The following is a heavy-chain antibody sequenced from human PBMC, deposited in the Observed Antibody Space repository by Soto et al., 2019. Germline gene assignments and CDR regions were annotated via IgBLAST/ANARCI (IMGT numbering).Heavy chain of an antibody. J-gene: IGHJ4*02. CDR3: AKARCSTTNCYVPDY. Sequence: EVQLLESGGGLVQPGGSLRLSCVASGFTFSTYTMSWVRQAPGKGLAWVSVISGSGGSPSYADSVQGRFSISRDNPKNTLYLQMNSLRGEDTAMYYCAKARCSTTNCYVPDYWGQGTLVTVSS. D-gene: IGHD2-2*01. CDR1: GFTFSTYT. CDR2: ISGSGGSP. V-gene: IGHV3-23*01.